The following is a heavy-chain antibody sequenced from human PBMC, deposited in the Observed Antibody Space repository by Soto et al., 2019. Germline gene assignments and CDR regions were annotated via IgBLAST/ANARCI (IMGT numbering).Heavy chain of an antibody. CDR3: ATALRVAFAAGYYMDD. V-gene: IGHV3-23*01. D-gene: IGHD2-15*01. CDR1: GFTVSSYA. CDR2: ISGSGST. J-gene: IGHJ6*03. Sequence: EVQLLESGGGLVQPGGSLRLSCAASGFTVSSYAMSWVRQAPGKGLEWVSVISGSGSTNYADSVKGGFTISRDSSNNKGYLQMNSLRAEYTAVYYCATALRVAFAAGYYMDDWGRVTTVTVS.